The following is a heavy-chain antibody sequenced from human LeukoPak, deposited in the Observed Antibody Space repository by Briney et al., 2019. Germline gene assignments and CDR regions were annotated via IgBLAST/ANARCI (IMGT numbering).Heavy chain of an antibody. CDR3: AREDSSSSSGDWVDP. CDR2: INPSSGST. D-gene: IGHD6-6*01. CDR1: GYTFTGYY. V-gene: IGHV1-2*02. J-gene: IGHJ5*02. Sequence: ASVKVSCKASGYTFTGYYMHWVRQAPGQGLEWMGWINPSSGSTNYAQKFQGRVTMTRDTSISTAYMELSGLRSDDTAVYYCAREDSSSSSGDWVDPWGQGTLVTVSS.